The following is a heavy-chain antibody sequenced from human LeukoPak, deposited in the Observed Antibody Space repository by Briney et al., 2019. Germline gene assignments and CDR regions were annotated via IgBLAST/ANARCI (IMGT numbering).Heavy chain of an antibody. V-gene: IGHV4-38-2*01. CDR1: GYSISSGYY. J-gene: IGHJ4*02. CDR2: IYHSGST. CDR3: AKNIGIAVAGNDY. Sequence: SETLSLTCAVSGYSISSGYYWGWIRQPPGKGLEWIGSIYHSGSTYYNPSFKSRVTISVDTSKNQFSLKLSSVTAADTAVYYCAKNIGIAVAGNDYWGQGTLVTVSS. D-gene: IGHD6-19*01.